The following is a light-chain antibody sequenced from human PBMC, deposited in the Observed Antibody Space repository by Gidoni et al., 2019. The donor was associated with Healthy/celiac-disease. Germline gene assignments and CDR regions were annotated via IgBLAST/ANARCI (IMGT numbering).Light chain of an antibody. J-gene: IGKJ4*01. V-gene: IGKV3-15*01. CDR1: QSVSSN. CDR2: GAS. Sequence: EIVMTQSPATLSVSPGERATLSCRASQSVSSNLAWYQQKPGQAPRLLIYGASTRATGIPARFRGSGSGTEFTLTISSLQSEDFAVYYCQQYNNWPPLTFGGXTKVEIK. CDR3: QQYNNWPPLT.